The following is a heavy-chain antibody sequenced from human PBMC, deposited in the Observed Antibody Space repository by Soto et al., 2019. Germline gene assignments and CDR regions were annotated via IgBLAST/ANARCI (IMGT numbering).Heavy chain of an antibody. CDR1: GYTFTSYA. Sequence: ASVKVSCKASGYTFTSYAMHWVRQAPGQRLEWMGWINAGNGNTKYSQKFQGRVTITRDTSASTAYMELSSLRSEDTAVYYCARGGLTIFGVGEYYYYGMDVWGQGTTVTVSS. CDR2: INAGNGNT. J-gene: IGHJ6*02. V-gene: IGHV1-3*01. D-gene: IGHD3-3*01. CDR3: ARGGLTIFGVGEYYYYGMDV.